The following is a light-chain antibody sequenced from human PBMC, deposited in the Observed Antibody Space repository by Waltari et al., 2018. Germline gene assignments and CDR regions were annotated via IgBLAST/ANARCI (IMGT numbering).Light chain of an antibody. V-gene: IGLV3-27*01. CDR3: HAAADNNWF. CDR1: VLAEKY. J-gene: IGLJ2*01. Sequence: YDLAQPFSVSVSPGQTATITCSGDVLAEKYVRWFQQRPGQAPPLILYKDTERPSGIPERFSGSSSGATVTLTIRGARLEDEADYHCHAAADNNWFFGGGTKLTVL. CDR2: KDT.